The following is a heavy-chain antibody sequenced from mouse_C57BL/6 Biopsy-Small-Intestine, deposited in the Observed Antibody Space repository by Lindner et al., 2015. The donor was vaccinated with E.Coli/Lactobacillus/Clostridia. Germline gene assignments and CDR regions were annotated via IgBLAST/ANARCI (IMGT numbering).Heavy chain of an antibody. CDR1: GYAFSSYW. Sequence: VQLQESGAELVKPGASVKISCKASGYAFSSYWMNWVKQRPGKGLEWIGQIYPGDGDTNYNGKFKGKATLTADKSSSTAYMQLSSLTSEDSAVYFCARSGGGTGTSFAYWGQGTLVTVSA. CDR2: IYPGDGDT. J-gene: IGHJ3*01. CDR3: ARSGGGTGTSFAY. D-gene: IGHD4-1*01. V-gene: IGHV1-80*01.